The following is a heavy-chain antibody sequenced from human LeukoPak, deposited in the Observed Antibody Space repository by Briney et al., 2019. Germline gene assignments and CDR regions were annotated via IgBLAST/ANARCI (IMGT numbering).Heavy chain of an antibody. J-gene: IGHJ6*02. CDR3: AKTTSLYYYYYGMDV. Sequence: GGSLRLSCAASGFTFSSYAMSWVRQAPGKGLEWVSAISGSGGSTYYADSVKGRFTISRDNSKNTLYLQMNSLRAEDTAVYYCAKTTSLYYYYYGMDVWGQGTTVTVSS. CDR1: GFTFSSYA. D-gene: IGHD1-1*01. V-gene: IGHV3-23*01. CDR2: ISGSGGST.